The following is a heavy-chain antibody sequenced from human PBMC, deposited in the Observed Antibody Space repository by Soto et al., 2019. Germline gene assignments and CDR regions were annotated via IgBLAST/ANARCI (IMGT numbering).Heavy chain of an antibody. CDR2: ISWNSGSI. CDR1: GFTFDDYA. Sequence: EVQLVEPGGGLVQPGRSLRLSCAASGFTFDDYAMHWVRQAPGKGLEWVSGISWNSGSIGYADSVKGRFTISRDNAKNSVYLQMNRLRAEDTALYYCAKASHPQYYYYMDVWGKGTTVTVSS. CDR3: AKASHPQYYYYMDV. D-gene: IGHD6-6*01. V-gene: IGHV3-9*01. J-gene: IGHJ6*03.